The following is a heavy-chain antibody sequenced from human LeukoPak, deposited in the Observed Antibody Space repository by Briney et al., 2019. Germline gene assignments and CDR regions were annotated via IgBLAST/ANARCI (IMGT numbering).Heavy chain of an antibody. Sequence: SETLSLTCAVSGVSISSGDYSWSWIRQPPGKGLEWIGYIYHSGSTYYNPSLKSRVTISVDRSKNQFSPNLSSVTAADTAIYYCASAERIAAAGYPYFGYWGQGALVTVSS. CDR1: GVSISSGDYS. V-gene: IGHV4-30-2*01. CDR3: ASAERIAAAGYPYFGY. D-gene: IGHD6-13*01. CDR2: IYHSGST. J-gene: IGHJ4*02.